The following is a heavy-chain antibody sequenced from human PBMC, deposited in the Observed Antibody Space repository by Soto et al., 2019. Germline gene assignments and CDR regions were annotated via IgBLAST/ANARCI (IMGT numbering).Heavy chain of an antibody. Sequence: QVQLQQWGAGLLKPSETLSLTCAVYGGSFSGYQWTWIRQTPGKGLEWIGEINDSGNINYNPSLKSRATILVDTAKKQISLKLSSVAAADTAVYYCARGLTLWFGELSRRRGYYYYMDVWGKGTSVTVSS. J-gene: IGHJ6*03. V-gene: IGHV4-34*01. CDR1: GGSFSGYQ. CDR2: INDSGNI. CDR3: ARGLTLWFGELSRRRGYYYYMDV. D-gene: IGHD3-10*01.